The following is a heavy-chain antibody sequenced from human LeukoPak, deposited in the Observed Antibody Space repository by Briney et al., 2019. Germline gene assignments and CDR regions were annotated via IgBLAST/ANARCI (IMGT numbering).Heavy chain of an antibody. J-gene: IGHJ6*02. D-gene: IGHD6-13*01. CDR3: ARVEAAAGQRGYYYYYGMDV. CDR2: IYYSGST. CDR1: GGSISSYY. V-gene: IGHV4-59*01. Sequence: SETLSLTCTVSGGSISSYYWSWIRQPPGKGLEWIGYIYYSGSTNYNPSLKSRVTISVDTSKNQFSLKLSSVTAADTAVYYCARVEAAAGQRGYYYYYGMDVWGQGTTVTVSS.